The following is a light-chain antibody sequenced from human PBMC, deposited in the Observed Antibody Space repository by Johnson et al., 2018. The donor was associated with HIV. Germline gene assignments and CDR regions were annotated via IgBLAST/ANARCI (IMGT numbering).Light chain of an antibody. Sequence: QSVLTQPPSVSAAPGQKVTISCSGSSSNIGKNYVSWYQQLPGTAPKLLIYDNNKRPSGIPDRFSGSKSGTSATLGITGLQTGDEADYYCGTWDSSLSTFYVFATGTKVTVL. CDR2: DNN. J-gene: IGLJ1*01. CDR3: GTWDSSLSTFYV. V-gene: IGLV1-51*01. CDR1: SSNIGKNY.